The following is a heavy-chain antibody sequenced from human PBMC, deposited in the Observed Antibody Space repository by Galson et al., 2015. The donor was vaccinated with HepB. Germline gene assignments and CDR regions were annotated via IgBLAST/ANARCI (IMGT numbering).Heavy chain of an antibody. Sequence: SVKVSCKASGYTFTSYYMHWVRQAPGQGLEWMGIINPSGGSTSYAQKFQGRVTMTRDTSTSTVYMELSSLRSEDTAVYYCARDADSPGYSSGWYNDAFDIWGQGTMVTVSS. CDR2: INPSGGST. V-gene: IGHV1-46*01. CDR3: ARDADSPGYSSGWYNDAFDI. J-gene: IGHJ3*02. D-gene: IGHD6-19*01. CDR1: GYTFTSYY.